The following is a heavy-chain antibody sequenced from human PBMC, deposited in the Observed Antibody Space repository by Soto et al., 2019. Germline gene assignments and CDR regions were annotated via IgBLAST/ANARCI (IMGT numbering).Heavy chain of an antibody. CDR1: GYTLTELS. D-gene: IGHD3-16*01. V-gene: IGHV1-24*01. Sequence: ASVKVSCKVSGYTLTELSMHWVRQAPGKGLEWMGGFDPVDGETIYAQKFQGRVTMTEDTSTDTAYMELSSLRSEDTAVYYCATYVPQVTRPPSNWFDPWGQGTLVTVSS. CDR3: ATYVPQVTRPPSNWFDP. J-gene: IGHJ5*02. CDR2: FDPVDGET.